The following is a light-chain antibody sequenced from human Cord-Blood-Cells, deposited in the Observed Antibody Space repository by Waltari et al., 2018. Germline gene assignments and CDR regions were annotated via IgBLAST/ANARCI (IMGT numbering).Light chain of an antibody. CDR1: QSVSSN. CDR3: QQYNNWPPLT. J-gene: IGKJ4*01. CDR2: VAS. Sequence: EIVMTQSPATLSVSPGERATLSCRASQSVSSNLAWYQQKPGQAPGLLIYVASTRATGIPARFSGSGSGTEFTLTISSLQSEDFAVYYCQQYNNWPPLTFGGGTKVEIK. V-gene: IGKV3-15*01.